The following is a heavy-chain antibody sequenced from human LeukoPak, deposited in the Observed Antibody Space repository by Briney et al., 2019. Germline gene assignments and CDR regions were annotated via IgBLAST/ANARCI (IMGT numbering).Heavy chain of an antibody. V-gene: IGHV3-48*01. Sequence: PGGSLRLSCAASGFIFSSYSMNWVRQAPGKGLEWVSYISSSSSTMYYAASVKGRFSISRDNAQNSLYLQMNSLRAEDTAVYYCAKDDSGGAFDIWGQGTMVTVSS. J-gene: IGHJ3*02. D-gene: IGHD1-26*01. CDR1: GFIFSSYS. CDR2: ISSSSSTM. CDR3: AKDDSGGAFDI.